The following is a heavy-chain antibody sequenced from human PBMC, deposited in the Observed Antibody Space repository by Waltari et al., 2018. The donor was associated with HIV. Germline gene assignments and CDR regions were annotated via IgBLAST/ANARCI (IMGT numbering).Heavy chain of an antibody. Sequence: QVQLQESGPGLVKPSQTLSLTCTVSGGSISSCGYYWSWIRQHPGKGLEWIGYIYYSGSTSCSPSLKTRVTIPVDTSKYQFSLKLSSVTAADTAVYYCASTHCSSTSCYADWYFDLWGRGPLFTVSS. D-gene: IGHD2-2*01. CDR1: GGSISSCGYY. J-gene: IGHJ2*01. V-gene: IGHV4-31*03. CDR2: IYYSGST. CDR3: ASTHCSSTSCYADWYFDL.